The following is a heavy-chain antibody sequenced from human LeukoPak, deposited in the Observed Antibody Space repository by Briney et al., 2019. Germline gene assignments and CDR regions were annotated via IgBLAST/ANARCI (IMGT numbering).Heavy chain of an antibody. Sequence: SETLSLTCTVSGGSISSYYWSWIRQPPGKGLEWIGYIYYSGSTNYNPSLKSRVTISVDTSKNQFSLKLSSVTAADTAVYYCARGAYYYCHMDVWGKGTTVTVSS. J-gene: IGHJ6*03. CDR1: GGSISSYY. CDR2: IYYSGST. CDR3: ARGAYYYCHMDV. V-gene: IGHV4-59*01.